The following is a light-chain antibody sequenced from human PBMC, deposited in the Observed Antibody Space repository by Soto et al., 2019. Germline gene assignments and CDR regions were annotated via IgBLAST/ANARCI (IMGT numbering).Light chain of an antibody. J-gene: IGKJ1*01. CDR2: GAS. CDR3: QQYGTSPPWT. V-gene: IGKV3-20*01. Sequence: EIVLTQSPGTLSLSPGERATLSCRASQSVSSSYLAWYQQKPGQAPRLLIYGASSRATGIPDRFSGSGSGTDITPTISRLEPEEFAVYYCQQYGTSPPWTFGQWTKVEIK. CDR1: QSVSSSY.